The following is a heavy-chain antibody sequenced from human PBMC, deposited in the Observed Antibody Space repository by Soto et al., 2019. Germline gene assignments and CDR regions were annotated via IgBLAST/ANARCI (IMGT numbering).Heavy chain of an antibody. CDR1: GYSFTTYW. D-gene: IGHD6-6*01. CDR2: NTPRDSDT. Sequence: PGESMKISSKGAGYSFTTYWNGWVRQMPGKGLERMGINTPRDSDTRSSTSFQGQVTITADKSINTSNLQWSSLNASDTAMYYCARAGSSSSDYWGQGTLVTVSS. V-gene: IGHV5-51*01. J-gene: IGHJ4*02. CDR3: ARAGSSSSDY.